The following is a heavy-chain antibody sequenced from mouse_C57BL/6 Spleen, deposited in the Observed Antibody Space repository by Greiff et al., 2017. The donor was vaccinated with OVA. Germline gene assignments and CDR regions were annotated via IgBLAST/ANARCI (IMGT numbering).Heavy chain of an antibody. Sequence: QVQLQQSGAELVRPGTSVKVSCKASGYAFTNYLIEWVKQRPGQGLEWIGVINPGSGGTNYNEKFKGKATLTADKSSSTAYMQLSSLTSEDSAVYFCASSRDGYYVAYWGQGTLVTVSA. CDR3: ASSRDGYYVAY. CDR2: INPGSGGT. D-gene: IGHD2-3*01. J-gene: IGHJ3*01. V-gene: IGHV1-54*01. CDR1: GYAFTNYL.